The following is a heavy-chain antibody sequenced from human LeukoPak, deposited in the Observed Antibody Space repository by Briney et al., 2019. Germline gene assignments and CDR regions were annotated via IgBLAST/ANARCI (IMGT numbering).Heavy chain of an antibody. CDR1: GGSISSSSYY. J-gene: IGHJ6*03. V-gene: IGHV4-61*02. CDR3: ARDRTYYYDILTGPHLRFMDV. Sequence: PSETLSLTCTVSGGSISSSSYYWSWIRQPAGKGLEWIGRIYTSGSTNYNPSLKSRVTMSIDTSKNQFSLRLSSVTAADTAVYYCARDRTYYYDILTGPHLRFMDVWGKGTTVTISS. CDR2: IYTSGST. D-gene: IGHD3-9*01.